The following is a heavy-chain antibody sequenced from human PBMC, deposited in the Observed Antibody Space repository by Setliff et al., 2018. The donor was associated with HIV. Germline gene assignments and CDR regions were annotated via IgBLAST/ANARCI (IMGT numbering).Heavy chain of an antibody. Sequence: PSETLSLTCTVSGASISGDYWSWIRQPPGKGLEWIGYIYYSGTTYYNPSLKSRVTISVDKSKNHFSLKLTSVTAADTAVYYCARDQGYSYGSGPFHSWGQGTMVTVSS. CDR1: GASISGDY. D-gene: IGHD5-18*01. CDR3: ARDQGYSYGSGPFHS. V-gene: IGHV4-59*12. CDR2: IYYSGTT. J-gene: IGHJ3*02.